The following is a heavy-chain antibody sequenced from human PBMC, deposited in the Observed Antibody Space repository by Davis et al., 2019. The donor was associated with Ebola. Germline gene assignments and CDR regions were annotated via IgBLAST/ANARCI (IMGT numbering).Heavy chain of an antibody. D-gene: IGHD6-13*01. CDR3: ARDGVAAASSDGYYYYGMDV. CDR1: GYSISSGYY. J-gene: IGHJ6*02. CDR2: IYHSGST. Sequence: PSETLSLTCTVSGYSISSGYYWGWIRQPPGKGLEWIGSIYHSGSTYYNPSLKSRVTISVDTSKNQFSLKLRSVTAADTAVYYCARDGVAAASSDGYYYYGMDVWGQGTTVTVSS. V-gene: IGHV4-38-2*02.